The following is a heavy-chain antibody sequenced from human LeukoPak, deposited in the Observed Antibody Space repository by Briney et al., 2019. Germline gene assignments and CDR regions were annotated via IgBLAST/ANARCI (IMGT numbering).Heavy chain of an antibody. CDR3: AREYGDTNYYYYGMDV. D-gene: IGHD4-17*01. Sequence: ASVKVSCKASGYTFTSYDINWVRQATGQGLEWMGWMNPNSGNTGYAQKFQGRVTMTTDTSTSTAYMELRSLRSDDTAVYYCAREYGDTNYYYYGMDVWGQGTTVTVSS. CDR1: GYTFTSYD. CDR2: MNPNSGNT. V-gene: IGHV1-8*01. J-gene: IGHJ6*02.